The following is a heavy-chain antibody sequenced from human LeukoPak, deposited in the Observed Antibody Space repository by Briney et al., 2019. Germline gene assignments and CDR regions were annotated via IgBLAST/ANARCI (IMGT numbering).Heavy chain of an antibody. J-gene: IGHJ4*02. D-gene: IGHD1-7*01. CDR3: AREALGTGTTLDFDY. V-gene: IGHV1-69*05. Sequence: ASVKVSCTASGGTFSSYAISWVRQAPGQGLEWMGGFIPIFGTANDAQKFQARVTITTDESTSTAYMELSSLRSEDTAVYYCAREALGTGTTLDFDYWGQGTLVTVSS. CDR1: GGTFSSYA. CDR2: FIPIFGTA.